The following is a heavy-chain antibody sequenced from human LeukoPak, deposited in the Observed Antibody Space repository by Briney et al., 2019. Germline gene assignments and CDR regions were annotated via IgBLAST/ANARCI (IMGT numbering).Heavy chain of an antibody. V-gene: IGHV3-48*04. J-gene: IGHJ4*02. D-gene: IGHD3-22*01. Sequence: GGSLRLSCAASGFDFSTYSMNWVRQAPGKGLEWVSYISSRSATIYYADSVKGRFTISRDNAKNSLYLQMNSLRAEDTAVYYCARDDSSGYYPINFDYWGQGTLVTVSS. CDR1: GFDFSTYS. CDR2: ISSRSATI. CDR3: ARDDSSGYYPINFDY.